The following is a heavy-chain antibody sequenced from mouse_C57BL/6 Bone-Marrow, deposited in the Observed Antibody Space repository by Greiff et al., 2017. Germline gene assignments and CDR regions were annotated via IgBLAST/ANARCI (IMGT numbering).Heavy chain of an antibody. CDR2: IHPSDSDT. CDR1: GYTFTSYW. CDR3: AREGGYMVTGRFAY. D-gene: IGHD2-1*01. J-gene: IGHJ3*01. V-gene: IGHV1-74*01. Sequence: VQLQQSGAELVKPGASVKVSCKASGYTFTSYWMHWVQQRPGKGLEWIGRIHPSDSDTNYNQKFKGKATLTVDKSSSTAYMQLSSLTSEDSAVYYCAREGGYMVTGRFAYWGQGTLVTVSA.